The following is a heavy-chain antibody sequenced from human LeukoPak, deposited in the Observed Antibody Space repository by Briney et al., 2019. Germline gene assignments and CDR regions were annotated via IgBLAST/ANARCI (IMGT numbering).Heavy chain of an antibody. V-gene: IGHV3-11*01. Sequence: LELVSYISSSGTYIYYADSVKGRFTISRDNAKNSLYMQMNNLRAEDTAVYYCARGNWFDPWGQGTLVTVSS. CDR3: ARGNWFDP. J-gene: IGHJ5*02. CDR2: ISSSGTYI.